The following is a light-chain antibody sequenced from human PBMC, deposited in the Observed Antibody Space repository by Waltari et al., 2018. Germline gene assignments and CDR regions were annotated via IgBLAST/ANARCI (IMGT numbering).Light chain of an antibody. CDR1: SSNIESNY. Sequence: QSVLTQPPSASGTPGQRVTTSCSGRSSNIESNYVYWYQQFPGTAPKVLMFKNNQRPSGVSDRFSASKSGASASLAISGLRSDDEADYYCGTWDDSLSRPVFGGGTKLTVL. J-gene: IGLJ3*02. CDR3: GTWDDSLSRPV. V-gene: IGLV1-47*01. CDR2: KNN.